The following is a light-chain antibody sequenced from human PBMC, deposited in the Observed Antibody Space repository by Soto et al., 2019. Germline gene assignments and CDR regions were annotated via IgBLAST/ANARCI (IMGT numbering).Light chain of an antibody. V-gene: IGKV3-20*01. J-gene: IGKJ1*01. Sequence: EIVLTQSPGTLSLSPGERATLSCRASQRGSKNYLAWYQQKPGQAPRLLIYGASSRATGIPDRFSGSGSGTDFTLTISRLGPEDFAVYYCQQYGTSPWTFGQGTKVEVK. CDR1: QRGSKNY. CDR3: QQYGTSPWT. CDR2: GAS.